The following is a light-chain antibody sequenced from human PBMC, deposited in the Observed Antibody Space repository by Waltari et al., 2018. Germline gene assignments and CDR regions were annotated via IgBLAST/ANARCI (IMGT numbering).Light chain of an antibody. CDR1: ESINKW. Sequence: DIQMTQSPSTLSASVGDRVTLTCRASESINKWLAWYQQKPGTAPKVLIYEASNLESGVPSRFSGSGSGTEFTLTISSLQPGDFAGYYCQQYFSFPLTFGGGTKVEVK. CDR3: QQYFSFPLT. CDR2: EAS. V-gene: IGKV1-5*03. J-gene: IGKJ4*01.